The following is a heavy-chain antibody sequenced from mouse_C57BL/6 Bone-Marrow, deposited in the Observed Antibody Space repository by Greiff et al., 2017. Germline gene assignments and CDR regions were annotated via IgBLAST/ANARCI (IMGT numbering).Heavy chain of an antibody. CDR3: ARPGVAYFDY. V-gene: IGHV5-6*01. CDR2: ISSGGSYT. J-gene: IGHJ2*01. CDR1: GFTFSSYG. Sequence: EVKLVESGGDLVKPGGSLKLSCAASGFTFSSYGMSWVRQTPDKRLEWVATISSGGSYTYYPDSVKGRFTISRDNAKNTLYLQMSSLKSEDTAMYYCARPGVAYFDYWGQGTTLTVSS.